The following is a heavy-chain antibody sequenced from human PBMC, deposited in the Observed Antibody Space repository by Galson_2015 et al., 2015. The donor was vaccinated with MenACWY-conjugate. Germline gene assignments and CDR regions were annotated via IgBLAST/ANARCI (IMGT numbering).Heavy chain of an antibody. CDR1: EYSFSRFW. D-gene: IGHD3-3*01. CDR2: TYPPDSDT. V-gene: IGHV5-51*01. CDR3: AVAIYDFWSGYSFDY. Sequence: QSGAEVKKPGESLKISCKGSEYSFSRFWIGWVRQMPGKGLEWMGLTYPPDSDTRYSPSFQGQVTMSADKSITTAYLQWSSLKASDTAIYYCAVAIYDFWSGYSFDYWGQGTLVTVSS. J-gene: IGHJ4*02.